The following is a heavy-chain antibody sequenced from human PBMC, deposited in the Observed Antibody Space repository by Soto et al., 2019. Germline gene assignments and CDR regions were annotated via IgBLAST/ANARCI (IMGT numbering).Heavy chain of an antibody. J-gene: IGHJ3*02. Sequence: QVQLVESGGGLVKPGGSLRLSCAASGLTLSDYYMSWIRQAPGKGLEWVSYISSSGSTMYHADSVKGRFIISRDNAKKSLYLQMNSLRAEDTAVYYCATSSGYDFTGPSVIWGQGTMVTVSS. CDR2: ISSSGSTM. V-gene: IGHV3-11*01. CDR3: ATSSGYDFTGPSVI. CDR1: GLTLSDYY. D-gene: IGHD5-12*01.